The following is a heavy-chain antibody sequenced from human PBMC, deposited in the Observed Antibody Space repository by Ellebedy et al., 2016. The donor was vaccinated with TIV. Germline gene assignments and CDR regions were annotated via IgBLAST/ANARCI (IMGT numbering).Heavy chain of an antibody. V-gene: IGHV3-7*01. CDR3: AKDVSGPDY. CDR2: IKQDGSEK. CDR1: GFTFSSYA. J-gene: IGHJ4*02. D-gene: IGHD2-8*02. Sequence: GESLKISXAASGFTFSSYAMSWVRQAPGKGLEWVANIKQDGSEKYYVDSVKGRFTISRDNAKNSLYLQMNSLRAEDTGVYYCAKDVSGPDYWGQGTLVTVSS.